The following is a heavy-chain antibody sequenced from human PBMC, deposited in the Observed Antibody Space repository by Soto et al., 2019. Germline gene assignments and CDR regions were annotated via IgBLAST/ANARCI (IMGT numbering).Heavy chain of an antibody. CDR1: GFTFSSYA. V-gene: IGHV3-23*01. CDR2: ISGSGGST. D-gene: IGHD3-10*01. J-gene: IGHJ4*02. Sequence: EVQLLESGGGLVQPGGSLRLSCAASGFTFSSYAMSWVRQAPGKGLEWVSAISGSGGSTYYADSVKGRFTISRDNSKNTLYLQLSSRRAEDTAVYYCAKDPSTMVRGVIGYWGQGTLVTVSS. CDR3: AKDPSTMVRGVIGY.